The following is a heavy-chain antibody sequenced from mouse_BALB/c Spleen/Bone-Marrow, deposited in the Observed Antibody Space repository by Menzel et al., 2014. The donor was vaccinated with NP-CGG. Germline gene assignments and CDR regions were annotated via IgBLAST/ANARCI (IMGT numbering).Heavy chain of an antibody. V-gene: IGHV5-9-4*01. D-gene: IGHD3-1*01. J-gene: IGHJ2*01. CDR2: ISSGGSYT. Sequence: VQLKESGGGLVKPGGSLRLSCAASGFTFSYYAMSWVRQSPEKSLEWVAEISSGGSYTYYPDTVTGRFTISRDNAKNTLFLEMSSLRSEDTAMYYCARDSSGYFDYWGQGTTLTVSS. CDR3: ARDSSGYFDY. CDR1: GFTFSYYA.